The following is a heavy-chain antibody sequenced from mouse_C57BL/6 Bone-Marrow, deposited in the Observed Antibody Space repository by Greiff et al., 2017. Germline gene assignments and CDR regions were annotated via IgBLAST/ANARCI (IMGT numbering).Heavy chain of an antibody. CDR3: TRPYYYGSSQNFCAMDD. D-gene: IGHD1-1*01. J-gene: IGHJ4*01. V-gene: IGHV1-81*01. Sequence: QVQLQQSGAELARPRASVKLSCKASGYTFTSHGISWVQQRTGQGLEWIGELYPTSGNTYYNEKFKGKATLTADKSSCTAYLELRSLTSEGSAVYFWTRPYYYGSSQNFCAMDDWGQGTSVTGAS. CDR1: GYTFTSHG. CDR2: LYPTSGNT.